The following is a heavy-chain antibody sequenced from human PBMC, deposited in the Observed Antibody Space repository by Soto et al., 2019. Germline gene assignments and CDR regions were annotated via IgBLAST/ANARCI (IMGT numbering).Heavy chain of an antibody. D-gene: IGHD6-19*01. Sequence: GGSLRLSCAASGFRFSSYWMHWVRQAPGKGLVWVSRINNDESGTDYADSVKSRFTISRDNAKNTLYLQMNSLRAEDTAVYYCASRYRSGANCVCWGQGTLV. CDR3: ASRYRSGANCVC. J-gene: IGHJ4*02. V-gene: IGHV3-74*01. CDR1: GFRFSSYW. CDR2: INNDESGT.